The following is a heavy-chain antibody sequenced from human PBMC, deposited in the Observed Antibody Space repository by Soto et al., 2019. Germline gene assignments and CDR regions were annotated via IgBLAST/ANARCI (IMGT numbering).Heavy chain of an antibody. J-gene: IGHJ1*01. CDR1: GGPLRSIA. CDR3: VRRSMNLPHYFQV. Sequence: SAKVSCEAPGGPLRSIAFQWVRQDPGQGLESMGEIIPLFGKANYAEKFEGRVTFSADRSTSTVLMEVNRLRSDDTSVYYCVRRSMNLPHYFQVCGEALLVT. D-gene: IGHD2-21*01. CDR2: IIPLFGKA. V-gene: IGHV1-69*06.